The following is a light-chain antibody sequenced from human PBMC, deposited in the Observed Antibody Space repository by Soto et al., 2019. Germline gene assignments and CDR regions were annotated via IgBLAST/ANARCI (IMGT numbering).Light chain of an antibody. CDR1: SSDVGSYNL. Sequence: QSALTQPASVSGSPGQSITISCTGTSSDVGSYNLVSWYQQHPGKAPKLMIYEVSNRPSGVSHRFSGSKSGNTASLTISGLQAEDEADYYCSSYTSSSTLVVFGGGTQLTVL. J-gene: IGLJ2*01. CDR3: SSYTSSSTLVV. CDR2: EVS. V-gene: IGLV2-14*01.